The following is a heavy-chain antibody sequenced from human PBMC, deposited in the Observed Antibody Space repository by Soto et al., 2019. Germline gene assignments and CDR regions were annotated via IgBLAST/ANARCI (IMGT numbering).Heavy chain of an antibody. CDR3: AKVVPYCTGGVCWSDS. Sequence: GGSLRLSCAASGFTFSTYAMSWVRQAPGEGLEWVSSISGGGSTYYSDSAKGRLAISRDNTKNTLYLQMNSLRAEDTAIYYCAKVVPYCTGGVCWSDSWGQGTLVTVSS. V-gene: IGHV3-23*01. D-gene: IGHD2-8*02. J-gene: IGHJ5*01. CDR2: ISGGGST. CDR1: GFTFSTYA.